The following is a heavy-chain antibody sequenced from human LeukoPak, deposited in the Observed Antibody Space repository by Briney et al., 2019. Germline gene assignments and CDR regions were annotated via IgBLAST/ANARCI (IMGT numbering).Heavy chain of an antibody. Sequence: GGSLRLSCAASGFTVSRNYMSWVRQAPGKGLEWVSVIYSGGRTHYADSVKGRFTISRDNSKNTLYLQMNSLRADDTAVYYCVRGYSYGWFDPWGQGTLVTVSS. CDR3: VRGYSYGWFDP. J-gene: IGHJ5*02. V-gene: IGHV3-53*01. D-gene: IGHD5-18*01. CDR2: IYSGGRT. CDR1: GFTVSRNY.